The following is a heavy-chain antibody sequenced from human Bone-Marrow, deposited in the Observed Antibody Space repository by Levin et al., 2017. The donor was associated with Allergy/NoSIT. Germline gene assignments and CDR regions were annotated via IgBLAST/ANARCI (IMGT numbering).Heavy chain of an antibody. CDR3: SRLGGDRAAIEYPLFNYGFDV. V-gene: IGHV3-49*03. CDR1: GFRFGDFG. D-gene: IGHD2-21*02. Sequence: GESLKISCAASGFRFGDFGLSWFRQAPGKGLEWIGFIRRRVFGGTTKYAASVAGRFTISRDESKSITYLEMNSLKSEDTAVYYCSRLGGDRAAIEYPLFNYGFDVWGPGTTVTVSS. CDR2: IRRRVFGGTT. J-gene: IGHJ6*02.